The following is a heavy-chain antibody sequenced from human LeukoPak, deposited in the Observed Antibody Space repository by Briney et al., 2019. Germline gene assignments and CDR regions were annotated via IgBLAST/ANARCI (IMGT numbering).Heavy chain of an antibody. CDR3: ARGRVVTAIPNY. D-gene: IGHD2-21*02. J-gene: IGHJ4*02. CDR2: ISSSGSTI. CDR1: GFTFSDYY. Sequence: GGTLRLSCAASGFTFSDYYMSWIRQAPGKGLEWVSYISSSGSTIYYADSVKGRFTISRDNAKNSLYLQTNSLRAEDTAVYYCARGRVVTAIPNYWGQGTLVTVSS. V-gene: IGHV3-11*04.